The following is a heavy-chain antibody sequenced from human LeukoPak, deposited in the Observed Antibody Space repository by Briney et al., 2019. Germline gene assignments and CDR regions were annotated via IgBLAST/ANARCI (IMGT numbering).Heavy chain of an antibody. J-gene: IGHJ6*02. CDR2: IIPIFGTA. CDR3: ARAGEAWRGYYGMDV. V-gene: IGHV1-69*13. D-gene: IGHD1-1*01. Sequence: GASVKVSCKASGGTFSSYAISWVRQAPGQGLEWMGGIIPIFGTANYAQKFQGRVTITADESTSTAYMELSSLRSEDTAVYYCARAGEAWRGYYGMDVWGQGTTVTVSS. CDR1: GGTFSSYA.